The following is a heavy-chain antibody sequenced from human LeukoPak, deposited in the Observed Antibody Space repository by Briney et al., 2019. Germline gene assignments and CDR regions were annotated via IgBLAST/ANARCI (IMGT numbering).Heavy chain of an antibody. Sequence: SETLSLTCAVYGESFTTFYWGWIRQTPGKGLEWIGEINHTGSTNYNPSLKSRVTISIDTSKNQFSLKLNSVTAADTAVYYCARERGRQNYYYYYMDVWGKGTTVTVSS. CDR2: INHTGST. J-gene: IGHJ6*03. V-gene: IGHV4-34*01. CDR3: ARERGRQNYYYYYMDV. CDR1: GESFTTFY.